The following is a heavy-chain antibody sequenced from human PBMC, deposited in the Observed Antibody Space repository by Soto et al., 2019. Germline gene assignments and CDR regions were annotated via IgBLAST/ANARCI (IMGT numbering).Heavy chain of an antibody. V-gene: IGHV3-74*01. CDR3: ARARGVVIQPLYYYYGMDV. J-gene: IGHJ6*02. CDR1: GFTFSSYW. Sequence: GGSLRLSCAASGFTFSSYWMHWVRQAPGKGLVWVSRINSDGSSTSYADSVKGRFTISRDNAKNTLYLQMNSLRAEDTAVYYYARARGVVIQPLYYYYGMDVWGQGTTVTVSS. CDR2: INSDGSST. D-gene: IGHD3-3*01.